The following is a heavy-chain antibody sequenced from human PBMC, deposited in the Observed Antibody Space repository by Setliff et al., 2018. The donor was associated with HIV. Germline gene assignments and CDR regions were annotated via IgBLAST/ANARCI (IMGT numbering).Heavy chain of an antibody. D-gene: IGHD1-7*01. CDR2: IVVGSGNT. J-gene: IGHJ3*02. CDR1: GFTFTNSA. Sequence: SVKVTCKASGFTFTNSAVQWVRQARGQRLEWIGWIVVGSGNTNYAQKFQERVTITRDMSTSRAYMELSGLRTEDTAVYYCAADPQTGTTSYDAFDIWGQGTVVTVSS. CDR3: AADPQTGTTSYDAFDI. V-gene: IGHV1-58*01.